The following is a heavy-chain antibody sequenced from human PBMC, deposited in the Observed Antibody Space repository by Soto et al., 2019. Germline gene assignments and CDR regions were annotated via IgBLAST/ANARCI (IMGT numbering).Heavy chain of an antibody. CDR1: GFPFSPYT. Sequence: ESGGGVVQPGRSLRLSCTASGFPFSPYTIHWVRQGPGRGLEWVAVISYDGSDKYYADSVKGRITISRDNSKNTLYLQMNSLRAEDTAVYYCARGGGFCGGDCYKGGIDYWGQGTLVTVSS. V-gene: IGHV3-30-3*01. CDR3: ARGGGFCGGDCYKGGIDY. CDR2: ISYDGSDK. D-gene: IGHD2-21*02. J-gene: IGHJ4*02.